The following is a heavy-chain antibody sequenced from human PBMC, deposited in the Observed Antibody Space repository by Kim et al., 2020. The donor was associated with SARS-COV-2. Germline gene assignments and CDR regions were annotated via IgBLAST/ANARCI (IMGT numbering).Heavy chain of an antibody. D-gene: IGHD6-13*01. J-gene: IGHJ4*02. Sequence: NPSLQCRVTISVDTSKNQFSLKLSSVTAADTAVYYCARPDFWYSSSWYGVWGQGTLVTVSS. CDR3: ARPDFWYSSSWYGV. V-gene: IGHV4-39*01.